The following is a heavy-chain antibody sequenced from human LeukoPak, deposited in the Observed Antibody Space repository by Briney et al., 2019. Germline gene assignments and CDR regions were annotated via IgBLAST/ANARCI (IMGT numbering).Heavy chain of an antibody. Sequence: SETLSLTCAVYGGPFSGYYWSWIRQPPGKGLEWIGEINHSGSTNYNPSLKSRVTISVDTSKNQFSLKLSSVTAADTAVYYCARGAWGVPAATYWGQGTLVTVSS. CDR3: ARGAWGVPAATY. V-gene: IGHV4-34*01. CDR2: INHSGST. D-gene: IGHD2-2*01. J-gene: IGHJ4*02. CDR1: GGPFSGYY.